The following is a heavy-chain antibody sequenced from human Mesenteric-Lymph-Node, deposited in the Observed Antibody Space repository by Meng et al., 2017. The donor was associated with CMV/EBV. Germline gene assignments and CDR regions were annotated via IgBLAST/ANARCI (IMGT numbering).Heavy chain of an antibody. Sequence: SQTLSLTCAISGDSVSSNSAAWNLIRQSPSRGLEWLGRTYYRSKWYNDYAVSVKSRITINPDTSKNQFSLQLNSVTPEDTAVYYCAREFGDCSSTSCHGRDWFDPWGQGTLVTVSS. CDR3: AREFGDCSSTSCHGRDWFDP. D-gene: IGHD2-2*01. V-gene: IGHV6-1*01. J-gene: IGHJ5*02. CDR1: GDSVSSNSAA. CDR2: TYYRSKWYN.